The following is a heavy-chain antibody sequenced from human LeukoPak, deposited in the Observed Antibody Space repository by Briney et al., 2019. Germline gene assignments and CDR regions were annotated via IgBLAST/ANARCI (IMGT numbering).Heavy chain of an antibody. J-gene: IGHJ4*02. D-gene: IGHD2-2*01. V-gene: IGHV1-18*04. CDR2: ISAYNGNT. CDR3: ARDPPIYCSSTSCRGDY. Sequence: ASVKVSCKASGYTFIDYYMQWVRQAPGQGLERMGWISAYNGNTNYAQKLQGRVTMTTDTSTSTAYMELRSLRSDDTAVYYCARDPPIYCSSTSCRGDYWGQGTLVTVSS. CDR1: GYTFIDYY.